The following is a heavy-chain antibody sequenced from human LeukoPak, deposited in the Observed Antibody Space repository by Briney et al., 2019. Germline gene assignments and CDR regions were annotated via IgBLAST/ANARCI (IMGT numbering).Heavy chain of an antibody. CDR1: GFIFSTFG. J-gene: IGHJ4*02. CDR3: ARGPGVRIDY. CDR2: ISHDGNDK. D-gene: IGHD1-14*01. Sequence: GGSLRLSCVASGFIFSTFGMHWVRQAPGKGLEWVAFISHDGNDKYYADSVKGRFTISRDNAKNSPYLQMNSLRAEDTAVYYCARGPGVRIDYWGQGTLVTVSS. V-gene: IGHV3-30*03.